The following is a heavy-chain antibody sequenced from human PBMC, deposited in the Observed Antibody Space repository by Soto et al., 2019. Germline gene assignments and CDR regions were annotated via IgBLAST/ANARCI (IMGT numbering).Heavy chain of an antibody. J-gene: IGHJ4*02. V-gene: IGHV4-59*08. D-gene: IGHD3-10*01. Sequence: QVQLQESGPGLVKPSETLSLTWTVSGGSISSYYWSWIRQPPGKGLEWIGYIYYSGSTNYNPSLKSRVTISVDTSKNQFSLKLNSMTAADTAVYYCARHNYGSGSTYFDYWGQGTLVTVSS. CDR3: ARHNYGSGSTYFDY. CDR2: IYYSGST. CDR1: GGSISSYY.